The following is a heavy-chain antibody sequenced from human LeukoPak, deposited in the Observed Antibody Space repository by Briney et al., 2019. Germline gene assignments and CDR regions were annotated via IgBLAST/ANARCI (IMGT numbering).Heavy chain of an antibody. CDR2: INSDGSST. Sequence: GGSLRLSCAASGFTFSSYWMHWARQAPGKGLVWVSRINSDGSSTSYADSVKGRFTISRDNAKNTLYLQMNSLRAEDTAVYYCARVLDGVGATRSFDYWGQGTLVTVSS. J-gene: IGHJ4*02. D-gene: IGHD1-26*01. V-gene: IGHV3-74*01. CDR1: GFTFSSYW. CDR3: ARVLDGVGATRSFDY.